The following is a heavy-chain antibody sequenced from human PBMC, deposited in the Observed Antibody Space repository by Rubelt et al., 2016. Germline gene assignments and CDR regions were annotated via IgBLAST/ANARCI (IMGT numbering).Heavy chain of an antibody. CDR1: GFTFDDYA. Sequence: EVQLVESGGGVVQPGGSLRLSCAASGFTFDDYAMHWVRQAPGKGLVWVSRINSDGSSTSYADSVKGRFTISRDNAKNTLYLQMNSLRAEDTAVYYCARDLFVADNYYYGMDVWGQGTTVTVSS. J-gene: IGHJ6*02. CDR3: ARDLFVADNYYYGMDV. D-gene: IGHD2-15*01. V-gene: IGHV3-74*01. CDR2: INSDGSST.